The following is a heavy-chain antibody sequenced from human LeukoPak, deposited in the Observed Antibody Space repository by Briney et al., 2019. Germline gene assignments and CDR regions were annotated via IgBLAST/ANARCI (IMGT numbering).Heavy chain of an antibody. CDR3: AKYGSSGYL. J-gene: IGHJ4*02. V-gene: IGHV3-23*01. D-gene: IGHD3-22*01. CDR2: ISGSGGST. CDR1: GFVVTSNF. Sequence: PGGSLRLSCAVSGFVVTSNFMTWVRQSPGKGLEWVSAISGSGGSTYYADSVKGRFTISRDNSKNTLYLQMNSLRAEDTAVYYCAKYGSSGYLWGQGTLVTVSS.